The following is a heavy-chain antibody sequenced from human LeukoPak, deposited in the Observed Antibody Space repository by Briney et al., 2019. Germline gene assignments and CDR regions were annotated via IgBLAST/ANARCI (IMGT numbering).Heavy chain of an antibody. J-gene: IGHJ4*02. CDR1: GYRFTNHW. Sequence: GESLKISCKASGYRFTNHWIAWVRQMPGKGLELMGSIYPGDSDTRYSPSFQGQITISADKSVATAYLQWSSLKASDTAMYYCARQGVYFSDSSAFYHWGQGTLITVSS. V-gene: IGHV5-51*01. D-gene: IGHD3-22*01. CDR2: IYPGDSDT. CDR3: ARQGVYFSDSSAFYH.